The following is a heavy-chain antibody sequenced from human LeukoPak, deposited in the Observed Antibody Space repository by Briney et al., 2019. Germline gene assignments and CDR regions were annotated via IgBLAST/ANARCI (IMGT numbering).Heavy chain of an antibody. J-gene: IGHJ4*02. CDR3: AKPLTYYYGSGSLNY. Sequence: GGSLRLSCAASGFTFSSYAMHWVRQAPGKGLEWVAVISYDGSNKYYADSVKGRFTISRDNSKNTLYLQMNSLRAEDTAVYYCAKPLTYYYGSGSLNYWGQGTLVTVSS. CDR2: ISYDGSNK. CDR1: GFTFSSYA. D-gene: IGHD3-10*01. V-gene: IGHV3-30-3*02.